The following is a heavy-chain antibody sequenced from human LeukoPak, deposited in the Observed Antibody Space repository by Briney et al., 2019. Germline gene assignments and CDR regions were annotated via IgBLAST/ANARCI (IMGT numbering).Heavy chain of an antibody. D-gene: IGHD2-15*01. CDR2: VNPRDGST. CDR3: GRGPEYGGYQEYYFDS. J-gene: IGHJ4*02. V-gene: IGHV1-46*01. CDR1: GYTFSNYY. Sequence: GASVKVSCKASGYTFSNYYLNWVRQAPGQGLEWMGIVNPRDGSTSYAQKFRGRVTMTRDTSTTTVYMELDSLRSEDTAVYFCGRGPEYGGYQEYYFDSWGQGTLVSVSS.